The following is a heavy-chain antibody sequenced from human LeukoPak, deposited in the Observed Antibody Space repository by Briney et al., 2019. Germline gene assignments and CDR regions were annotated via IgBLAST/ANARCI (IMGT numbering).Heavy chain of an antibody. V-gene: IGHV4-59*01. CDR3: ARYYDSSGYDSIPPYNWFDP. D-gene: IGHD3-22*01. CDR1: GGSISSYY. Sequence: SETLSLTCTVSGGSISSYYWSWIRQSPGKGLEWIGYIYYSGSTNYNPSLKSRVTISVDTSKNQFSLKLSSVTAADTAVHYCARYYDSSGYDSIPPYNWFDPWGQGTLVTVSS. J-gene: IGHJ5*02. CDR2: IYYSGST.